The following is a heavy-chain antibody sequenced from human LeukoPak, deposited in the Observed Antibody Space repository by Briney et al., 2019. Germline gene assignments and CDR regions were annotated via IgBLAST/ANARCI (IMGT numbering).Heavy chain of an antibody. Sequence: ASVKVSCKASGYTFTSYDINRVRQATGQGLEWMGWMNPNSGNTGYAQKFQGRVTMTRNTSISTAYMELSSLRSEDTAVYYCARGRRDIVVVPAAIRWTSYYMDVWGKGTTVTVSS. CDR2: MNPNSGNT. CDR3: ARGRRDIVVVPAAIRWTSYYMDV. D-gene: IGHD2-2*02. V-gene: IGHV1-8*01. CDR1: GYTFTSYD. J-gene: IGHJ6*03.